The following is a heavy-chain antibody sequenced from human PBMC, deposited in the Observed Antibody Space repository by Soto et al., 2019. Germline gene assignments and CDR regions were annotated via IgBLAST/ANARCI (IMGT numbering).Heavy chain of an antibody. V-gene: IGHV4-59*01. CDR3: ARGETYYYDSSGPNWFDP. CDR1: GGSISSYY. CDR2: IYYSGST. Sequence: SETLSLTCTVSGGSISSYYWSWIRQPPGKGLEWIGYIYYSGSTNYNPSLKSRVTISVDTSKNQFSLKLSSVTAADTAVYHCARGETYYYDSSGPNWFDPWGQGTLVTVSS. D-gene: IGHD3-22*01. J-gene: IGHJ5*02.